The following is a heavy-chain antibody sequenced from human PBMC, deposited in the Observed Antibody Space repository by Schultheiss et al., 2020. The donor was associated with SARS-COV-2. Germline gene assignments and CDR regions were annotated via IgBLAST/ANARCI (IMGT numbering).Heavy chain of an antibody. CDR1: GFTFGDYA. V-gene: IGHV3-49*03. Sequence: GGSLRLSCTASGFTFGDYAMSWFRQAPGKGLEWGGFSRSKAYGGTTEYAASVKGRFTISRDDSKSIAYLQMNSLKTEDTAVYYCTRGGSSWYLPRYYYYYGMAVWGQGTTVTVSS. CDR2: SRSKAYGGTT. CDR3: TRGGSSWYLPRYYYYYGMAV. D-gene: IGHD6-13*01. J-gene: IGHJ6*02.